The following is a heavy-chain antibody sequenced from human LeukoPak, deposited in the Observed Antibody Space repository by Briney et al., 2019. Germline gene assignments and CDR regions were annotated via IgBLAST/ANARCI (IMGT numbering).Heavy chain of an antibody. Sequence: GGSLRLSCAASGFTFSSYEMNWVRQAPGKGLEWVSYISSSGSTIYYADSVKGRFTISRDNAKNSLYLQMNSLRAEDTAVYYCARSSTGYYGSGSYYNFDYWGQGTLVTVSS. V-gene: IGHV3-48*03. CDR2: ISSSGSTI. D-gene: IGHD3-10*01. CDR3: ARSSTGYYGSGSYYNFDY. CDR1: GFTFSSYE. J-gene: IGHJ4*02.